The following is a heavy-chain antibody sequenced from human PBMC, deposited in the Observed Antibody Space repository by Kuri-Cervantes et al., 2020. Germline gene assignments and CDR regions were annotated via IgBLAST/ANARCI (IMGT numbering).Heavy chain of an antibody. Sequence: GESLKISCAASGFTFSSYWMSWVRQAPGKGLEWVANIKQDGSEKYYVDSVKGRFTISRDNAKNSLYLQMNSLRAEDTAVYYCARTRGWEWELREPSSRGSFDYWGQGTLVTVSS. J-gene: IGHJ4*02. CDR2: IKQDGSEK. CDR1: GFTFSSYW. CDR3: ARTRGWEWELREPSSRGSFDY. D-gene: IGHD1-26*01. V-gene: IGHV3-7*03.